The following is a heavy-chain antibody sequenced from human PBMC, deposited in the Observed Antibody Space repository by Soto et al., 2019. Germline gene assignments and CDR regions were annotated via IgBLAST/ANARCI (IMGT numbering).Heavy chain of an antibody. D-gene: IGHD6-19*01. V-gene: IGHV1-24*01. CDR1: GYTLTELS. CDR2: FDPEDGET. Sequence: ASVKVSCKVSGYTLTELSVHWVRQAPGKGLEWMGGFDPEDGETIYAQKFQGRVTMTEDTSTDTAYMELSSLRSEDTAVYYCASNTLKAVAGVFDIWGQGTMVTVS. CDR3: ASNTLKAVAGVFDI. J-gene: IGHJ3*02.